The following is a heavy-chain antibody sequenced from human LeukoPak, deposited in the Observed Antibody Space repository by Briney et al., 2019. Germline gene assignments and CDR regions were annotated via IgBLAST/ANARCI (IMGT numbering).Heavy chain of an antibody. V-gene: IGHV3-11*04. CDR3: ARDIVVVVAASGGHDAFDI. CDR1: GFTFSDYY. CDR2: ISSSGGTI. Sequence: GGTLRLSCAASGFTFSDYYMSWIPHAPRKGLERGSYISSSGGTIYYADSVKGRFTISRGNAKNSLYLQMNSLRAEDTAVYYCARDIVVVVAASGGHDAFDIWGQGTMVTVSS. D-gene: IGHD2-15*01. J-gene: IGHJ3*02.